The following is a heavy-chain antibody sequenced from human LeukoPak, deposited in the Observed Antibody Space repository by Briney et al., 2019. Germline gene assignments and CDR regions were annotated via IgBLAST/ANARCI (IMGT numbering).Heavy chain of an antibody. D-gene: IGHD6-6*01. CDR2: INSDSGGT. CDR1: GYTFTGDF. V-gene: IGHV1-2*02. J-gene: IGHJ5*02. CDR3: ARGNIAPRRGENWFDP. Sequence: ASVKVSCKASGYTFTGDFIHWVRQAPGQGLEWMGWINSDSGGTNYARKFQGRVTMTRDTSISTAYMELSSLRSDDTAVFYCARGNIAPRRGENWFDPWGQGTLVTVFS.